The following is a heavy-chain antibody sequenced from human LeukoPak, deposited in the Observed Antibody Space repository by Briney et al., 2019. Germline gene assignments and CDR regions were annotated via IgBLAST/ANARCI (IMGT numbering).Heavy chain of an antibody. D-gene: IGHD3-3*01. Sequence: GGSLRLSCAASGFTFSSYAMSWVRQAPGKGLEWVSAISGSGGSTYYADSVKGRFTISRDNSKNTLYLQMNGLRAEDTAVYYCAKERRSTIFGVVITNYFDYWGQGTLVTVSS. V-gene: IGHV3-23*01. CDR1: GFTFSSYA. J-gene: IGHJ4*02. CDR3: AKERRSTIFGVVITNYFDY. CDR2: ISGSGGST.